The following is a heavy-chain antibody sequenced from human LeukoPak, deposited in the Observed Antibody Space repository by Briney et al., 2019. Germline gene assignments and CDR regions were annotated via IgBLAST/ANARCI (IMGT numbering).Heavy chain of an antibody. CDR2: MNPNSGNT. J-gene: IGHJ4*02. CDR3: ARANYYGSGKKDLDY. V-gene: IGHV1-8*01. CDR1: GYTFTSYD. Sequence: ASVNVSCKASGYTFTSYDINWVRQATGQGREWMGWMNPNSGNTGYAQKFQGRVTMTRNTSMSTAYMELNSLRSEDTAVYYCARANYYGSGKKDLDYWGQGTLVTVSS. D-gene: IGHD3-10*01.